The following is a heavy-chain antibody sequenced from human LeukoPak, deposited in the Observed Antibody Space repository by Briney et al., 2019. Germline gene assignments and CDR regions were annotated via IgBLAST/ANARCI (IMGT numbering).Heavy chain of an antibody. CDR1: GYTLTELS. J-gene: IGHJ5*02. CDR3: ATGDLVGAKTFWFDP. CDR2: FDPEDGET. Sequence: ASVKVSCKVSGYTLTELSMHWVRQAPGKGLEWMGGFDPEDGETIYAQKFQGRVTITEDTSTDTAYMELSSLRSEDTAVYYCATGDLVGAKTFWFDPWGQGTLVTVSS. V-gene: IGHV1-24*01. D-gene: IGHD1-26*01.